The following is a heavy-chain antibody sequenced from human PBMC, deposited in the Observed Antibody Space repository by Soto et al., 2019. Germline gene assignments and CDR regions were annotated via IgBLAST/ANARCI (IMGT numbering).Heavy chain of an antibody. CDR1: KFSFSTYA. Sequence: EVQLLESGGGLVQPGGSLRLSCAASKFSFSTYAMSWVRQAPGKGLRWVSAISNSGDNTYYTDSVKGRFTTSRDNSNNTLYLQMNSLTADDTAVYYCAKGRGGDYGGSFDYWGQGTLVTVSS. D-gene: IGHD4-17*01. J-gene: IGHJ4*02. V-gene: IGHV3-23*01. CDR3: AKGRGGDYGGSFDY. CDR2: ISNSGDNT.